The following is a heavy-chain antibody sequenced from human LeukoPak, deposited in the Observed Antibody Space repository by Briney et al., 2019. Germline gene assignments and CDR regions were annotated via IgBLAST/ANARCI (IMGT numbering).Heavy chain of an antibody. Sequence: EGSLRLSCAASGFTFTNYAMAWVRQAPGKGLEWVSALSGNVHNPYYADSVKGRFTISRDNSKNTLYLQMNSLRAEDTAVYYCARYDYGDHDAFDIWGQGTMVTVSS. V-gene: IGHV3-23*01. CDR1: GFTFTNYA. CDR3: ARYDYGDHDAFDI. D-gene: IGHD4-17*01. CDR2: LSGNVHNP. J-gene: IGHJ3*02.